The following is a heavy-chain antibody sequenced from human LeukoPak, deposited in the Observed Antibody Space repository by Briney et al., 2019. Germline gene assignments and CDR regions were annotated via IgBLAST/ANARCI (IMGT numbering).Heavy chain of an antibody. V-gene: IGHV4-39*07. Sequence: PSETLSLTCTVSGGSISSSSYYWGWIRQPPGKGLEWIGSIYYSGSTYYNPSLKSRVTISVDTSKNQFSLKLSSVTAADTAVYYCARGGYSSEFDPWGQGTLVTVSS. CDR3: ARGGYSSEFDP. J-gene: IGHJ5*02. D-gene: IGHD6-25*01. CDR1: GGSISSSSYY. CDR2: IYYSGST.